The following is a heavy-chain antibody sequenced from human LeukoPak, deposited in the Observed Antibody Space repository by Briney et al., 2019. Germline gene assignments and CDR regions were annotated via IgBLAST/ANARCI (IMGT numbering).Heavy chain of an antibody. CDR3: ARDFSGWRY. D-gene: IGHD6-19*01. CDR1: GFTFSSYW. CDR2: INTDGSST. V-gene: IGHV3-74*01. J-gene: IGHJ4*02. Sequence: GRSLRLSCAASGFTFSSYWMHWVRQAPGKGLVWVSRINTDGSSTSYADSVKGRFTISRDNAKNTLYLQMNSLSAEDTALYYCARDFSGWRYWGQGTLVTVSS.